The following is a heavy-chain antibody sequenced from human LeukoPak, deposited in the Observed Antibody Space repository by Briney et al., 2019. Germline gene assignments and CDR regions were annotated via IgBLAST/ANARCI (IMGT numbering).Heavy chain of an antibody. J-gene: IGHJ3*02. V-gene: IGHV4-4*02. CDR3: AKVRDSGIQLWSPALDI. D-gene: IGHD5-18*01. Sequence: SGTLSLTCAVSGGSISSSNWWSWVRQPPGKGLEWIVEIYHSGSTNYNPSLKSRVTISVDKSKNQFSLKVSSVTAADTAVYYCAKVRDSGIQLWSPALDIWGQGTMVTVSS. CDR1: GGSISSSNW. CDR2: IYHSGST.